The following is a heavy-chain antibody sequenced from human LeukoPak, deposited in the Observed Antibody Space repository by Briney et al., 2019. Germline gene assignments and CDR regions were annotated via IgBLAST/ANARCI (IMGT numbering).Heavy chain of an antibody. J-gene: IGHJ3*02. Sequence: SGGSLRLSCAASGFTFSSYAMSWVRQAPGKGLEWVSGISTSGGSTYYADSVKGRFTISRDNSKNTLYLQMNSLRAEDTAAYYCVKAAHYYDSSGHYYADDAFDIWGQGTMVTVSS. CDR1: GFTFSSYA. V-gene: IGHV3-23*01. CDR3: VKAAHYYDSSGHYYADDAFDI. D-gene: IGHD3-22*01. CDR2: ISTSGGST.